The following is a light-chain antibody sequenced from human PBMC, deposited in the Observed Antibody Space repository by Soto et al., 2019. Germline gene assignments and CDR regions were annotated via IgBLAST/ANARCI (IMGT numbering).Light chain of an antibody. Sequence: DIQMTQSPSSLSASVGDRVTITCRASQGIRDDLGWYQQKPGKATKRLIYTVSSLQRGLPSRFRGSGSGTEFTLTISSLQPEDFATYHRLQHHDCPYTFGHGTKLQIK. CDR2: TVS. CDR3: LQHHDCPYT. V-gene: IGKV1-17*01. J-gene: IGKJ2*01. CDR1: QGIRDD.